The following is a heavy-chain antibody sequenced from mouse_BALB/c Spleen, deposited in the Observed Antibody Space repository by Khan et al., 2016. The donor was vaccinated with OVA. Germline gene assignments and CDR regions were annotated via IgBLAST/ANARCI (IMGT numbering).Heavy chain of an antibody. CDR3: ARGGWDVFAY. V-gene: IGHV1-77*01. J-gene: IGHJ3*01. CDR2: IYPGSDST. CDR1: GYIFTDYV. Sequence: QVRLQQSGPELVKPGASVKMSCKASGYIFTDYVMNWVKQRTGQGLEWIGQIYPGSDSTYYNEKFKDKAILTADRSSSTVYMQLNSLTSEDSAVYFCARGGWDVFAYWGQGTLVTVSA. D-gene: IGHD4-1*01.